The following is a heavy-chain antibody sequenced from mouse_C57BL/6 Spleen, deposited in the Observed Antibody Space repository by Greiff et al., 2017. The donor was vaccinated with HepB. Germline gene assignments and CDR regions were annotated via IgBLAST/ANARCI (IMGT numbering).Heavy chain of an antibody. J-gene: IGHJ4*01. CDR3: GVGEYGDAMDY. CDR2: IHPNSGST. D-gene: IGHD1-2*01. V-gene: IGHV1-64*01. Sequence: VQLQQPGAELVKPGASVKLSCKASGYTFTSYWMHWVKQRPGQGLEWIGMIHPNSGSTNYNEKFKSKATLTVDKSSSTAYMQLSSLTSEDSAVYCCGVGEYGDAMDYWGQGTSVTVSS. CDR1: GYTFTSYW.